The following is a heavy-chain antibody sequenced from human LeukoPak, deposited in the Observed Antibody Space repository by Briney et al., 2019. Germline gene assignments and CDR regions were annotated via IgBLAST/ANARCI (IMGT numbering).Heavy chain of an antibody. CDR3: ARDRGAVTDFDY. CDR2: IRYDGTNK. J-gene: IGHJ4*02. Sequence: GGSLRLSCAASGFTFSTYGMHWVRQAPGKGLEWVAFIRYDGTNKYYADSVKGRFTISRDNSKNTLYLQMNSLRAEDTAVYYCARDRGAVTDFDYWGQGTLVTVSS. D-gene: IGHD4-17*01. CDR1: GFTFSTYG. V-gene: IGHV3-30*02.